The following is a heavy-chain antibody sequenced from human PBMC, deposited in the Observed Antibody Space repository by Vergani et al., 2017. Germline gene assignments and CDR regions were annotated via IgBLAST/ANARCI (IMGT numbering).Heavy chain of an antibody. CDR3: ATKKRLLVQNYYYYGMDV. J-gene: IGHJ6*02. D-gene: IGHD3-3*01. V-gene: IGHV1-69*06. Sequence: QVQLVQSGAEVKKPGSSVKVSCKASVGTFSSYAISWVRQAPGQGLEWMGGIIPIFGTANYAQKFQGRVTITADKSTSTAYMELSSLRSEDTAVYYCATKKRLLVQNYYYYGMDVWGQGTTVTVSS. CDR2: IIPIFGTA. CDR1: VGTFSSYA.